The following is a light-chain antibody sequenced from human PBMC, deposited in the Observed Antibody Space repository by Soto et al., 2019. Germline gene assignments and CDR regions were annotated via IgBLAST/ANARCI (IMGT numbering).Light chain of an antibody. V-gene: IGKV2-30*01. Sequence: VMTQSPLSLPVTLGQPASISCRSSQSLVSSDGNIYLNWFQQRPGQSPRRLIYKVSNRDSGVPDRFSGSGSGTDFTLRISRVEAEDVGVYYCMQGTHWPPITFGQGTRLEIK. CDR3: MQGTHWPPIT. CDR2: KVS. CDR1: QSLVSSDGNIY. J-gene: IGKJ5*01.